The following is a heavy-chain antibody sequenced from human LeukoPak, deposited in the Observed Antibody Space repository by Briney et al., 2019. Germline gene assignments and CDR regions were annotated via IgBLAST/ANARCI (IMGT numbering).Heavy chain of an antibody. CDR3: AELGITMIGGV. D-gene: IGHD3-10*02. Sequence: GGSLRLSCAASGFTFSDYYMSWIRQAPGKGLEWVSYISSSGNTTYHADSVKGRFTISRDNAKNSLYLQMSSLRAEDTAVYYCAELGITMIGGVWGKGTTVTISS. J-gene: IGHJ6*04. CDR1: GFTFSDYY. V-gene: IGHV3-11*04. CDR2: ISSSGNTT.